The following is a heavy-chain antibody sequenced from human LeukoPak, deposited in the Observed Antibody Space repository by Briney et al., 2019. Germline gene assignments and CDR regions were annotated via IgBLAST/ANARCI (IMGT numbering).Heavy chain of an antibody. V-gene: IGHV4-59*08. D-gene: IGHD1-26*01. CDR3: ARHGGGGESYPRVFDY. Sequence: AETLSLTCTVSGGSISPYYWSWPRQPPGKGRGWIGYIYYSGSTNYNPSLKSRVTISIDTSKNHFCLKLSSMTAADTAVYYCARHGGGGESYPRVFDYWSRGNLVTVSS. CDR2: IYYSGST. CDR1: GGSISPYY. J-gene: IGHJ4*02.